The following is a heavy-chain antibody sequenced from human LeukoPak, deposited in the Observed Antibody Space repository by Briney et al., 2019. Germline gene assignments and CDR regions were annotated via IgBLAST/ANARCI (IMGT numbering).Heavy chain of an antibody. CDR2: INAGNGNT. CDR3: ARDRSLGYYDSSGYSTAPDY. V-gene: IGHV1-3*01. D-gene: IGHD3-22*01. Sequence: ASVKVSCKASGYTFTSYAMHWVRQAPGQRLEWMGWINAGNGNTKYSQEFQGRVTITRDTSASTAYMELSRLRSDDTAVYYCARDRSLGYYDSSGYSTAPDYWGQGTLVTVSS. CDR1: GYTFTSYA. J-gene: IGHJ4*02.